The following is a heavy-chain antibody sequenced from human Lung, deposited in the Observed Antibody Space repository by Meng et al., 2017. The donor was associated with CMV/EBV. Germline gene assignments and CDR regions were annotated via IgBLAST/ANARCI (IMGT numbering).Heavy chain of an antibody. CDR2: INSDGSST. CDR1: GFTFSSYW. Sequence: GGSXRLXXAASGFTFSSYWMHWVRQAPGKGLVWVSRINSDGSSTSYADSVKGRFTISRDNAKNTLYLQMNSLRAEDTAVYYCARDCHPEGGYPSDAFDIWGQGXMVTVSS. J-gene: IGHJ3*02. D-gene: IGHD3-22*01. CDR3: ARDCHPEGGYPSDAFDI. V-gene: IGHV3-74*01.